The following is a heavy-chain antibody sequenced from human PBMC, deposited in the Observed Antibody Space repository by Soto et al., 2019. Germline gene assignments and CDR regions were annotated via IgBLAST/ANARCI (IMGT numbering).Heavy chain of an antibody. Sequence: QVQLVESGGGVVQPGRSLRLSCAASGFTFSSYGMHWVRQAPGKGLEWVAVISYDGSNKYYADSVKGRFTISRDNSKNTLYLQMNSRRAEDTAVYDCAKEGGEGFGDYWGQGTLVTVSS. CDR2: ISYDGSNK. CDR3: AKEGGEGFGDY. CDR1: GFTFSSYG. D-gene: IGHD3-10*01. V-gene: IGHV3-30*18. J-gene: IGHJ4*02.